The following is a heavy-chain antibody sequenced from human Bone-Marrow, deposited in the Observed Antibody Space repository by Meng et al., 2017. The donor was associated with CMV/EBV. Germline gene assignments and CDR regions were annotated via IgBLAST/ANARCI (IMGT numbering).Heavy chain of an antibody. J-gene: IGHJ6*02. D-gene: IGHD2-8*01. V-gene: IGHV1-18*01. CDR1: GYTFTSYG. CDR2: ISAYNGNT. CDR3: AREFWTNGVFLYGMDV. Sequence: ASVKVSCKASGYTFTSYGISWVRQAPGQGLEWMGWISAYNGNTNYAQKLQGRVTMTTDTSTSTAYMELRSLRSDDTAVYYCAREFWTNGVFLYGMDVWGQGTTVTVSS.